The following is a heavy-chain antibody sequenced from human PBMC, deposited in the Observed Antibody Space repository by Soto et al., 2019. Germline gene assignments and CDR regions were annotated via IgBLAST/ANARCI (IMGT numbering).Heavy chain of an antibody. J-gene: IGHJ4*02. D-gene: IGHD2-2*01. CDR1: GGSISGSTYY. Sequence: SETLSLTCTVSGGSISGSTYYWGWIRQPPGKGLEWIGGIYYSGSTYYNPSLKSRVTISVDTSKNQFSLKLSSVTAADTAVFYCAREGYCGSPSCYGWGQGTLVTVSS. CDR2: IYYSGST. V-gene: IGHV4-39*02. CDR3: AREGYCGSPSCYG.